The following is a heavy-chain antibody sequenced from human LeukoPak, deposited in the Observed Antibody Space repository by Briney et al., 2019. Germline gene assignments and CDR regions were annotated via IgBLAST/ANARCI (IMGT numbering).Heavy chain of an antibody. Sequence: SETLSLTCTVSGGSISTSDWWSWVRQPPGKGLEWIGEIYHSGSTNYNPSFKSRVTISIDKSKNQFSLKLNSMTAADAAVFYCARRNYYDSTGYYPTDYWGQGTLVTVSS. J-gene: IGHJ4*02. V-gene: IGHV4-4*02. CDR1: GGSISTSDW. CDR3: ARRNYYDSTGYYPTDY. CDR2: IYHSGST. D-gene: IGHD3-22*01.